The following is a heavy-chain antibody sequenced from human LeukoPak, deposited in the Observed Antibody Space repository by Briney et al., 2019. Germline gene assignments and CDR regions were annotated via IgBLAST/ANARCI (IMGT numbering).Heavy chain of an antibody. Sequence: GGSLRLSCAASGFTFSSYGMHWVRQAPGKGLEWVAFIRYDGSNKYYADSVKGRFTISRDNAKNSLYLQMNSLRAEDMALYYCAKDIFRGIAAVFDYWGQGTLVTVSS. CDR3: AKDIFRGIAAVFDY. J-gene: IGHJ4*02. CDR2: IRYDGSNK. D-gene: IGHD6-13*01. V-gene: IGHV3-30*02. CDR1: GFTFSSYG.